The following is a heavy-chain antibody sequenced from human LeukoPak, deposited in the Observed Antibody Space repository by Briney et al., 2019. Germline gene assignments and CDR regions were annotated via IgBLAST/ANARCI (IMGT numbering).Heavy chain of an antibody. V-gene: IGHV1-18*01. CDR1: GYTFTSYG. CDR3: ARDSVPGYSGYFDY. CDR2: ISAYNGNT. D-gene: IGHD2-2*01. Sequence: ASVNVSCKASGYTFTSYGISWVRQAPGQGLEWMGWISAYNGNTNYAQKIQGRFTITTDTSTSTAYMELRSLRSDDTAVYYCARDSVPGYSGYFDYWGQGTLVTVSS. J-gene: IGHJ4*02.